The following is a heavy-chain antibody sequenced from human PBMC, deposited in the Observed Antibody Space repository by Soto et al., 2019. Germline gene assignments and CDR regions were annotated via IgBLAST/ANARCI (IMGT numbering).Heavy chain of an antibody. CDR2: IYDSGDA. CDR1: GGSISSFF. CDR3: VSSRPAVFGDALDI. V-gene: IGHV4-59*03. J-gene: IGHJ3*02. Sequence: QVQLQQSGPGLVKPSETLSLTCSVSGGSISSFFKNWIRQAPGKGLEWIGCIYDSGDANYNPSLKRRVTISLDTSKNKFSLKLSSVTAADTAVYYCVSSRPAVFGDALDIWALGTMVTVSS. D-gene: IGHD3-16*01.